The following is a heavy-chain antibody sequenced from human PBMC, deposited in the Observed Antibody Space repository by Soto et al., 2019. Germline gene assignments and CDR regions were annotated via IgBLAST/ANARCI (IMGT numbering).Heavy chain of an antibody. CDR3: ARSIHDFWSGYPQGFFDY. Sequence: GGSLRLSCAASGFTFRTYAMHWVRQAPGKGLEYISAISSNGGSTFYADSVQGRFTISRDNSKNTLYLQVGSLGAEDMAVYYCARSIHDFWSGYPQGFFDYWGQGTLVTVSS. CDR2: ISSNGGST. J-gene: IGHJ4*02. CDR1: GFTFRTYA. V-gene: IGHV3-64*02. D-gene: IGHD3-3*01.